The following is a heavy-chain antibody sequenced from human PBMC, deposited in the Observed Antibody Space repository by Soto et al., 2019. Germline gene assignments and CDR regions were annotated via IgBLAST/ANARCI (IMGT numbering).Heavy chain of an antibody. Sequence: SVKVSCKASGGTFSSYAISWVRQAPGQGLEWMGGIIPIFGTANYAQKFQGRVTITADESTSTAYMELSSLRSEDTAVYYCARDFTYYYGSGSETWLDPWGQGTLVTVSS. CDR2: IIPIFGTA. V-gene: IGHV1-69*13. D-gene: IGHD3-10*01. CDR1: GGTFSSYA. J-gene: IGHJ5*02. CDR3: ARDFTYYYGSGSETWLDP.